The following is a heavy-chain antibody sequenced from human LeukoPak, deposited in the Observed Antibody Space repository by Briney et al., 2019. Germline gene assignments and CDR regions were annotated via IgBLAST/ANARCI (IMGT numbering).Heavy chain of an antibody. D-gene: IGHD2-15*01. J-gene: IGHJ6*03. Sequence: SETLSLTCAVYGGSFSGYYWSWVRQPPGKGLEWIGEINHSGSTNYNPSLKSRVTISVDTSKNQFSLKLSSVTAADTAVYYCARSAVAAPYYYYYYYMDVWGKGTTVTVSS. CDR2: INHSGST. CDR3: ARSAVAAPYYYYYYYMDV. CDR1: GGSFSGYY. V-gene: IGHV4-34*01.